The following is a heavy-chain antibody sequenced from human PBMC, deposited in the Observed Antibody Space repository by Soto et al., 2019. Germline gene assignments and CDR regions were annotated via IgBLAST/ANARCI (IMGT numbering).Heavy chain of an antibody. D-gene: IGHD2-15*01. V-gene: IGHV3-48*03. CDR3: ARDGRIRRPDWYFEL. CDR2: ISRSGSTI. CDR1: GLTFSSYE. Sequence: EVQLVESGGGLVQPGGSLRLSGAAYGLTFSSYEMNWVREAPGKGLEWVSYISRSGSTIYYADSVKGRVTISRDNAKNSLYLQMNSLRAEDTAVYYCARDGRIRRPDWYFELWGRGTLVTVSS. J-gene: IGHJ2*01.